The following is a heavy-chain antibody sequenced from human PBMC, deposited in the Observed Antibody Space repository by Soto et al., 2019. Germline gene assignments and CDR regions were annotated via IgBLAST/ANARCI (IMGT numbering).Heavy chain of an antibody. V-gene: IGHV3-23*01. CDR2: ISGSGGST. J-gene: IGHJ6*02. D-gene: IGHD1-7*01. CDR1: GFTFSSYA. Sequence: EVQLLESGGGLVQPGGSLRLSCAASGFTFSSYAMSWVRQAPGKGLEWVSDISGSGGSTYYADSVKGRFTISRDNSKNTLYLQMNSLRGEDTAVYYCAGWNYVWVSGMDVWGQGTTVTVSS. CDR3: AGWNYVWVSGMDV.